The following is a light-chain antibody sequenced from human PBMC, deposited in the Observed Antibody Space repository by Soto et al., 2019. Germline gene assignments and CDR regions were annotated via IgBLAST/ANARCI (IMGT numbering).Light chain of an antibody. J-gene: IGKJ1*01. CDR1: QSISTY. Sequence: DIQMTQSPSTVSASVGDRVAITCRASQSISTYLAWYQQKPGKAPKLLIYAASTLQSGVPSRFSGSGSGTDFTLTISCLQSEDFATYYCQQYYSYPWTFGQGTKADIK. CDR3: QQYYSYPWT. V-gene: IGKV1-5*01. CDR2: AAS.